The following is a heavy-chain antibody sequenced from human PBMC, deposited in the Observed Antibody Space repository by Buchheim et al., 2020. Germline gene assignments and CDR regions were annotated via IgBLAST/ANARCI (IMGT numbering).Heavy chain of an antibody. CDR1: GFTFSSNW. D-gene: IGHD3-22*01. CDR2: INADGSTT. V-gene: IGHV3-74*01. J-gene: IGHJ1*01. Sequence: EVQLVESGGGLVQPGGSLRLSCAASGFTFSSNWMDWVRQAPGKGLVWVSSINADGSTTNYADSVKGRFTISRENAKKHTYLQMNSLRAEDTAVYYCAPGNYARGGYWGQGTL. CDR3: APGNYARGGY.